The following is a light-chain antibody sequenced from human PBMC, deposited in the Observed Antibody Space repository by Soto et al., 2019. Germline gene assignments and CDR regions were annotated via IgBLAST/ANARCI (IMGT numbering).Light chain of an antibody. CDR2: GAS. Sequence: DIQMTQSPSSLSASVGDRVTITCRASQSITTYLNWYQQKPGKAPNLLIYGASSLQSGVPSRFSGSGSGTDFTLTISSLQPEDFATYYCQQSYNTPRTFGGGTQVEIK. CDR3: QQSYNTPRT. CDR1: QSITTY. J-gene: IGKJ4*01. V-gene: IGKV1-39*01.